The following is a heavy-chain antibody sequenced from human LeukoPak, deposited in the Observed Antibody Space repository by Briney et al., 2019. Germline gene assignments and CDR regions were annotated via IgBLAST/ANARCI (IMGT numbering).Heavy chain of an antibody. J-gene: IGHJ4*02. CDR3: ARGVTTWYFDY. V-gene: IGHV1-46*01. CDR1: GYTFTSYY. Sequence: ASVKVSCKASGYTFTSYYMHWVRQAPGQGLEWMGIINPSGGSTSYAQKFQGRVTITADESTSTAYMELSSLRSEDTAVYYCARGVTTWYFDYWGQGTLVTVSS. CDR2: INPSGGST. D-gene: IGHD4-17*01.